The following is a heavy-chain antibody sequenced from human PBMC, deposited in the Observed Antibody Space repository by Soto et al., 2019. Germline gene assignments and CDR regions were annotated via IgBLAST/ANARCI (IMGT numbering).Heavy chain of an antibody. CDR2: ISGSGGST. CDR3: AKIGYYYGSGISWYFDY. CDR1: GADINSGGFT. V-gene: IGHV3-23*01. D-gene: IGHD3-10*01. J-gene: IGHJ4*02. Sequence: ETLSLTCSVSGADINSGGFTWTWIRQHAGKGLEWVSAISGSGGSTYYADSVKGRFTISRDNSKNTLYLQMNSLRAEDTAVYYCAKIGYYYGSGISWYFDYWGQGTLVTVSS.